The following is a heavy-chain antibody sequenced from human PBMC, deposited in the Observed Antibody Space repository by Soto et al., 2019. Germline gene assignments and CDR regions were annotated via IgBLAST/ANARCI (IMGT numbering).Heavy chain of an antibody. D-gene: IGHD6-25*01. J-gene: IGHJ4*02. V-gene: IGHV3-33*01. CDR1: GFTFSSYG. CDR2: IWYDGSNK. Sequence: QVQLVESGGGVVQPGRSLRLSCAASGFTFSSYGMHWVRQAPGKGLEWVAVIWYDGSNKYYADSVKGRFTISRDNSKNTLDLQMNSLRAEDTAVYYCARWIAADYFDYWGQGTLVTVSS. CDR3: ARWIAADYFDY.